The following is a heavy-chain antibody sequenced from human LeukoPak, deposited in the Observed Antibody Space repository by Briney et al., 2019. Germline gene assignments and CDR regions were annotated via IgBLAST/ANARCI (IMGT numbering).Heavy chain of an antibody. J-gene: IGHJ1*01. CDR1: GYTFTSYY. D-gene: IGHD2-2*01. V-gene: IGHV1-46*01. Sequence: ASVKVSCKASGYTFTSYYMHWVRQAPGQGLEWMGIINPSGGSTSYAQKFQGRVTMTRDMSTRTVYMELSSLRSEDTAVYYCARAVSCSSTSCYEYFQHWGQGTLVTVSS. CDR3: ARAVSCSSTSCYEYFQH. CDR2: INPSGGST.